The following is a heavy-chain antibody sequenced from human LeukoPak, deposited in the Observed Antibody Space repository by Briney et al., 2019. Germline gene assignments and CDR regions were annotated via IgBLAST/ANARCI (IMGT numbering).Heavy chain of an antibody. J-gene: IGHJ4*02. CDR1: GFTFSSYA. CDR2: ISYDGSNK. Sequence: GGSLRLSCAASGFTFSSYAMPWVRQAPGKGLEWVAVISYDGSNKYYADSVKGRFTISRDNSKNTLYLQMNSLRAEDTAVYYCARDSGPRETYFDYWGQGTLVTVSS. V-gene: IGHV3-30-3*01. D-gene: IGHD6-6*01. CDR3: ARDSGPRETYFDY.